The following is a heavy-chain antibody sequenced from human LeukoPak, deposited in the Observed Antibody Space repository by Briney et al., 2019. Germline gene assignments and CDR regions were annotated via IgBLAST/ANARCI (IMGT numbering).Heavy chain of an antibody. J-gene: IGHJ6*04. D-gene: IGHD3-3*01. CDR3: ARVRTLEWPPYYYYGMDV. CDR2: IYHSGST. Sequence: SETLSLTCAVSGGSISSSNWWSWVRQPPGKGLEWIGEIYHSGSTNYNPSLKSRVTISVDKSKNQFSLKLSSVTAADTAVYYCARVRTLEWPPYYYYGMDVWGKGTTVTVSS. CDR1: GGSISSSNW. V-gene: IGHV4-4*02.